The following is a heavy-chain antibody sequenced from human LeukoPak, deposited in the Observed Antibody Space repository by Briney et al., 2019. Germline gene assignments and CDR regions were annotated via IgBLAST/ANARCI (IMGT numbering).Heavy chain of an antibody. Sequence: ASVKVSCKASGYTFTSYAMNWVRQAPGQGLEWMGWINTNTGNPTYAQGFTGRFVFSLDTSVSTAYLQISSLKAEDTAVYYCARELSIAAAGINYFDYWGQGTLVTVSS. D-gene: IGHD6-13*01. CDR3: ARELSIAAAGINYFDY. V-gene: IGHV7-4-1*02. CDR2: INTNTGNP. J-gene: IGHJ4*02. CDR1: GYTFTSYA.